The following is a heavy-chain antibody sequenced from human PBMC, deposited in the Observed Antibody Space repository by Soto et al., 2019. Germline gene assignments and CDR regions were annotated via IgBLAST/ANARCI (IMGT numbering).Heavy chain of an antibody. D-gene: IGHD3-16*01. Sequence: ASVKVSCKASGYTFTNYAMHWVRQAPGQRLEWMGWINADNGNTNYAQKLQGRVTMTTDTSTSTAYMELRSLRSDDTAVYYCARDPLYGPFDYWGQGTLVTVSS. CDR2: INADNGNT. J-gene: IGHJ4*02. CDR3: ARDPLYGPFDY. V-gene: IGHV1-3*01. CDR1: GYTFTNYA.